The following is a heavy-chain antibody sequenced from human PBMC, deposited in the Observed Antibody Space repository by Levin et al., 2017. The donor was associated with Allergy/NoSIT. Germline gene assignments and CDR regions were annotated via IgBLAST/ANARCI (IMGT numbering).Heavy chain of an antibody. CDR2: IGGTGPII. CDR1: GFTFSNYA. Sequence: LSLTCAASGFTFSNYAMNWVRQAPGKGLEWVSHIGGTGPIIHYTDSVKCRFAISRDNSKNTLYLQMNSLSAEDTAVYYCAKDGQAANGIYDYMDVWGKGTTVTVSS. J-gene: IGHJ6*03. V-gene: IGHV3-23*01. D-gene: IGHD2-15*01. CDR3: AKDGQAANGIYDYMDV.